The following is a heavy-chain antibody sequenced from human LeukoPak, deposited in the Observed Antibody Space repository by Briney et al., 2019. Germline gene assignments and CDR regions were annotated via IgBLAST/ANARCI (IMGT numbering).Heavy chain of an antibody. Sequence: GGSLRLSCAASGLTFSSYAMHWVRQAPGKGLEWVAVLPYDGSNKYYADSVKGRFTISRDNSKNTLYLQMNSLRAEDTAVYYCARPSYYYDSSGSHFDYWGQGTLVTVSS. J-gene: IGHJ4*02. V-gene: IGHV3-30*04. CDR3: ARPSYYYDSSGSHFDY. CDR1: GLTFSSYA. D-gene: IGHD3-22*01. CDR2: LPYDGSNK.